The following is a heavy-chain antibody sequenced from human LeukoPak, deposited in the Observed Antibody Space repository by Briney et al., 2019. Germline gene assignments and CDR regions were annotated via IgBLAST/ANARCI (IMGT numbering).Heavy chain of an antibody. CDR3: ARNSLVEGDRHDY. J-gene: IGHJ4*02. V-gene: IGHV3-48*03. CDR2: ISPTSTTV. CDR1: GFIFSSYE. D-gene: IGHD2-15*01. Sequence: PGGSLRLSCVASGFIFSSYEMNWVRQAPGKGLEWVSFISPTSTTVLYADSVKGRFTISRDNARNSLYLQINDPRAEDTAVYYCARNSLVEGDRHDYWGRGTLVTVSS.